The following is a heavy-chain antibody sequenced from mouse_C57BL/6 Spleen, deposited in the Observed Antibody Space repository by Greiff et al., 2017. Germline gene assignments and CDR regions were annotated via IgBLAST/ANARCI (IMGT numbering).Heavy chain of an antibody. V-gene: IGHV1-55*01. J-gene: IGHJ1*03. CDR3: ARPYGSSYWYFDV. Sequence: QVQLQQPGAELVKPGASVQMSCKASGYTFTSYWITWVKQRPGQGLEWIGDIYPGSGSTNYNEKFKSKATLTVVTSSSTAYMQLSSLTSEDSAVYYCARPYGSSYWYFDVWGTGTTVTVSS. D-gene: IGHD1-1*01. CDR2: IYPGSGST. CDR1: GYTFTSYW.